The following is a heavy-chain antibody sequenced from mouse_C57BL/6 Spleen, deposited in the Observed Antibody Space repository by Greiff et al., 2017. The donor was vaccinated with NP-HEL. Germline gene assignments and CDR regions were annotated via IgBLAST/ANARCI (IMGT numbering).Heavy chain of an antibody. Sequence: EVKVVESGGGLVKPGGSLKLSCAASGFTFSSYAMSWVRQTPEKRLEWVATISDGGGYTYYPDNVKGRFTISRDNAKNNLYLQMSHLKSEDTAMYYCARETYYSKDWYFDVWGTGTTVTVSS. V-gene: IGHV5-4*01. CDR3: ARETYYSKDWYFDV. CDR2: ISDGGGYT. CDR1: GFTFSSYA. J-gene: IGHJ1*03. D-gene: IGHD2-5*01.